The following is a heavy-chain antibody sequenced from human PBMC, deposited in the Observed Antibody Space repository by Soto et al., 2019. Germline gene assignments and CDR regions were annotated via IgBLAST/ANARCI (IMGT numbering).Heavy chain of an antibody. Sequence: ASETLSLTCAVYGGSFSGYYWSWIRQPPGKGLEWIGYIYYSGSTNYNPSLKSRVTISVDTSKNQFSLKLSSVTAADTAVYYCASTYYGSGSYYFSGYYYYGMDVWGQGTTVTVSS. CDR1: GGSFSGYY. V-gene: IGHV4-59*01. CDR2: IYYSGST. D-gene: IGHD3-10*01. J-gene: IGHJ6*02. CDR3: ASTYYGSGSYYFSGYYYYGMDV.